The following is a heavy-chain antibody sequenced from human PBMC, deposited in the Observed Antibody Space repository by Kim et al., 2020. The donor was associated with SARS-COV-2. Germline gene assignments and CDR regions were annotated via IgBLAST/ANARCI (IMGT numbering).Heavy chain of an antibody. CDR3: ARDRDFWSGYYSFDL. V-gene: IGHV1-2*02. Sequence: ASVKVSCKASGYTFTGYYMHWVRQAPGQGLEWMGWINPNSGGTNYAQKFQGRVTMTRDTSISTAYMELSRLRSDDTAVYYCARDRDFWSGYYSFDLWGRGTLVTVSS. J-gene: IGHJ2*01. CDR1: GYTFTGYY. D-gene: IGHD3-3*01. CDR2: INPNSGGT.